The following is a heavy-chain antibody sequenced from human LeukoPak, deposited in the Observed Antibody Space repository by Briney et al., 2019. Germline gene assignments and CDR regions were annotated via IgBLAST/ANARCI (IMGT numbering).Heavy chain of an antibody. J-gene: IGHJ4*02. V-gene: IGHV3-21*01. CDR1: GFTFADYA. CDR3: VRGATAVTRHLDY. Sequence: PGGSLRLSCTTSGFTFADYAMSWFRQAPGKGLEWVSIISSDSSHIYDTDSAKGRFTISRDNAKNSLYLQMNSLRPEDTAVYYCVRGATAVTRHLDYWGQGTLVTVSS. CDR2: ISSDSSHI. D-gene: IGHD4-23*01.